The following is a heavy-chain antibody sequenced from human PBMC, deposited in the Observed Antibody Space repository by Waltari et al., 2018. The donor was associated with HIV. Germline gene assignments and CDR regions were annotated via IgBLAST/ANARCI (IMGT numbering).Heavy chain of an antibody. CDR1: GFPFSSYW. Sequence: EVQLVESGGGLVQPGGSLRHSCAPSGFPFSSYWMLCVRPAPGKGREWVANIKQDGSEKYYVDSVKGRFTISRDNAKNSLYLQMNSLRAEDTAVYYCAREEGGYCSSTSCLNWFDPWGQGTLVTVSS. V-gene: IGHV3-7*01. D-gene: IGHD2-2*01. CDR3: AREEGGYCSSTSCLNWFDP. CDR2: IKQDGSEK. J-gene: IGHJ5*02.